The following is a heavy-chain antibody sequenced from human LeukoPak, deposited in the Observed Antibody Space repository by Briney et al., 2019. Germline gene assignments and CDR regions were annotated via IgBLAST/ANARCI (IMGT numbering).Heavy chain of an antibody. CDR1: GFTFSLYW. J-gene: IGHJ4*02. CDR2: IKEDGSEK. D-gene: IGHD3-10*01. V-gene: IGHV3-7*04. Sequence: PGGSLRLSCEASGFTFSLYWMSWVRQAPGKGLEWVADIKEDGSEKYYVDSVKGRFTISRDNAENSLFLQTNSLRAEDTAVYYCVRDYYGSGDYWGQGTLVTVSS. CDR3: VRDYYGSGDY.